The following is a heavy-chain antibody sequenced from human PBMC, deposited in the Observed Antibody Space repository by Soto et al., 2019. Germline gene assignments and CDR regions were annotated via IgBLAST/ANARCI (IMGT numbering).Heavy chain of an antibody. J-gene: IGHJ6*02. CDR3: AKVKGYDLGSISYYYYYGMDV. V-gene: IGHV3-23*01. CDR1: GFTFSSYA. CDR2: ISGSGGST. Sequence: GGSLRLSCAASGFTFSSYAMSWVRQAPGKGLEWVSAISGSGGSTYYADSVKGRFTISRDNSKNTLYLQMDSLRAEDTAVYYCAKVKGYDLGSISYYYYYGMDVWGQGTTVTVSS. D-gene: IGHD5-12*01.